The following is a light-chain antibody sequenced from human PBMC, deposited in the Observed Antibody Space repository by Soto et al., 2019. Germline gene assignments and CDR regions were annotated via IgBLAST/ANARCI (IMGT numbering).Light chain of an antibody. CDR3: QQTYSSPYS. Sequence: DIQLTQSPSSLSASVGDRLTITCRANQSISAYLSWYQQSPGKAPKLLMYAASNLQSGVPSRFSGSGSGTDFTLTITSLRPEDFATYDCQQTYSSPYSFGQGTKVEIK. CDR2: AAS. CDR1: QSISAY. J-gene: IGKJ2*03. V-gene: IGKV1-39*01.